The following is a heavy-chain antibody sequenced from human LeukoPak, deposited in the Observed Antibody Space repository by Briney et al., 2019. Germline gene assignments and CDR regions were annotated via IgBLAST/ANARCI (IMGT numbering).Heavy chain of an antibody. D-gene: IGHD3-22*01. CDR2: IYYSGST. Sequence: SKTLSLTCTVSGGSISSYYWSWIRQPPGKGLEWIGYIYYSGSTNYNPSLKSRVTISVDTSKNQFSLKLSSVTAADTAVYYCARGAYYYDSSGQFDYWGQGTLVTVSS. CDR3: ARGAYYYDSSGQFDY. V-gene: IGHV4-59*01. CDR1: GGSISSYY. J-gene: IGHJ4*02.